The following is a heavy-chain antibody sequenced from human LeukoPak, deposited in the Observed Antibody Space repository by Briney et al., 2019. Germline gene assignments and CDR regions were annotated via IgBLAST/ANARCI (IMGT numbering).Heavy chain of an antibody. CDR2: IYYSGST. V-gene: IGHV4-39*01. CDR3: ARQFRRASGWYSGYYFDY. J-gene: IGHJ4*02. D-gene: IGHD6-19*01. Sequence: PSETLSLTCTVSGGSISSSSYYWGWIRQPPGKGLEWIGSIYYSGSTYYNPSLKSRVTISVDTSKNQFSLKLSSVTAADTAVYYCARQFRRASGWYSGYYFDYWGQGTLVTVSS. CDR1: GGSISSSSYY.